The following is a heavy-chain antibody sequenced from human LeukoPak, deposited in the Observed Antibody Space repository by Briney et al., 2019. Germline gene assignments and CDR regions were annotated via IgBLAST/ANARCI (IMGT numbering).Heavy chain of an antibody. CDR3: ARDAPSSSWPAEYFQH. V-gene: IGHV1-69*13. CDR2: IIPIFGTA. J-gene: IGHJ1*01. CDR1: GGTFSSYA. Sequence: GASVKVSCKASGGTFSSYAISWVRQAPGQGLEWMGGIIPIFGTANYAQKFQGRVTITADESTSTAYMELSSLRSEDTAVYYCARDAPSSSWPAEYFQHWGQGTLSPSPQ. D-gene: IGHD6-13*01.